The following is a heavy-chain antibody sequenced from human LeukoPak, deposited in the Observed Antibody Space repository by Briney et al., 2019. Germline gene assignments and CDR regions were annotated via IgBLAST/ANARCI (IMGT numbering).Heavy chain of an antibody. D-gene: IGHD4-17*01. CDR1: GFTFSSYA. J-gene: IGHJ6*03. V-gene: IGHV3-30*04. CDR2: ISYDGSNK. CDR3: AKDRGEDDYGDLEGYYYYMDV. Sequence: GGSLRLSCAASGFTFSSYAMHWVRQAPGKGLEWVAVISYDGSNKYYADSVKGRFTISRDNSKNTLYLQMNSLRAEDTAVYYCAKDRGEDDYGDLEGYYYYMDVWGKGTTVTVSS.